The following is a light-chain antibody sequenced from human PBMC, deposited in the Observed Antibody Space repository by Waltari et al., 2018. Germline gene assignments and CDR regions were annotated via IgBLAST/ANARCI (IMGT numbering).Light chain of an antibody. CDR2: RSD. CDR1: ASNIGNNL. CDR3: AAWDDSLNGRWV. V-gene: IGLV1-44*01. J-gene: IGLJ3*02. Sequence: QSVLTQPPSVSGTPGQRVTISCSGSASNIGNNLVNWYQQFPGKAPKLLIYRSDQRPSGAPDRFSGSKSGTSASLASSGLQSEDEADYYCAAWDDSLNGRWVFGGGTKVTVL.